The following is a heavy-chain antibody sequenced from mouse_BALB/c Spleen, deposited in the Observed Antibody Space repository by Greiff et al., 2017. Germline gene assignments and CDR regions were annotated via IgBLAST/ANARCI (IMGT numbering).Heavy chain of an antibody. CDR3: ARDYRYVYAMDY. J-gene: IGHJ4*01. V-gene: IGHV5-6-4*01. D-gene: IGHD2-14*01. Sequence: EVQLVESGGGLVKPGGSLKLSCAASGFTFSSYAMSWVRQTPEKRLEWVATISSGGSTYNPDSVKGRFTIFRANAKNTLYLQMSSLKTEDKAMYYCARDYRYVYAMDYWGQGTSVTVSS. CDR1: GFTFSSYA. CDR2: ISSGGST.